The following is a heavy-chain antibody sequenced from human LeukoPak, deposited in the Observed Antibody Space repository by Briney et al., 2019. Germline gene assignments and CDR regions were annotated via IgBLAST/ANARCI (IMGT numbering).Heavy chain of an antibody. CDR1: EFTFSSYA. J-gene: IGHJ4*02. Sequence: GGSLRLSCAASEFTFSSYAMSWVRQAPGKGLEWVSAISGSGGSTYYADSVKGRFPISRDNSKNTLYLQMNSLRAEDTAVYYCAKETSSGWESLYYFDYWGQGTPVTVSS. CDR2: ISGSGGST. D-gene: IGHD6-19*01. CDR3: AKETSSGWESLYYFDY. V-gene: IGHV3-23*01.